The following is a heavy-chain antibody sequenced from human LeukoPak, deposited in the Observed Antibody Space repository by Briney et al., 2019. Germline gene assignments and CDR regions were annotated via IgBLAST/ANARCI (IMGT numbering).Heavy chain of an antibody. CDR2: IGGRDGGT. V-gene: IGHV3-23*01. Sequence: PGGSLRLSCAAAGFIFSNDAMSWVRPPPGELLEWVSAIGGRDGGTYYAASVKGRCTVSRDDPKNTMYLQMNNLRVEDTAVYYCAKWGDYDILTGYYDSDYWGHGTLVTVSS. CDR1: GFIFSNDA. D-gene: IGHD3-9*01. J-gene: IGHJ4*01. CDR3: AKWGDYDILTGYYDSDY.